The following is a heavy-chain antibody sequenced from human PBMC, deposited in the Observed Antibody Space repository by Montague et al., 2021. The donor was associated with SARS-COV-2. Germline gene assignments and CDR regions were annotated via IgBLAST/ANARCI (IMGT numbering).Heavy chain of an antibody. CDR1: GFTFSSYA. CDR2: ISYDGSNK. J-gene: IGHJ6*02. Sequence: SLRLSCAASGFTFSSYAMHWVRQAPGKGLEWVAVISYDGSNKYYXDSVKGRFTISRDNSKNTLYLQMNSLRAEDTAVYYCARDLGFYGMDVWGQGTTVTVSS. CDR3: ARDLGFYGMDV. V-gene: IGHV3-30*04.